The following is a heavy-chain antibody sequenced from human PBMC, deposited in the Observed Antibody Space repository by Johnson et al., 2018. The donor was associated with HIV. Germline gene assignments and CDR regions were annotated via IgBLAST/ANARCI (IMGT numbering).Heavy chain of an antibody. CDR3: ARDFNSGSPDGAFDI. J-gene: IGHJ3*02. D-gene: IGHD4-23*01. V-gene: IGHV3-66*02. Sequence: VQLVESGGGLVQPGGSLRLSCAASGFTVSSNYMSWVRQAPGKGLEWVSVIYSGGSTYYADSVKGRFTISRDNSKNTLYLQMNSLRAEDTAVYYCARDFNSGSPDGAFDIWGQGTMVTVSS. CDR2: IYSGGST. CDR1: GFTVSSNY.